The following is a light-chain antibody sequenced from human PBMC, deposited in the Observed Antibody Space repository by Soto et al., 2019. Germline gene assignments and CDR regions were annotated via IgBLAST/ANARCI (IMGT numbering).Light chain of an antibody. CDR1: QSVGNN. J-gene: IGKJ3*01. CDR2: EAS. CDR3: QQYGNAPFT. V-gene: IGKV3-20*01. Sequence: EIVLTQSPATLPLSPGERATLSCRASQSVGNNLAWYQQKPGQAPGLLIYEASTRATGIPARFSGSGSGTDFALTISRLEPEDFAVYYCQQYGNAPFTFGPGTKVDIK.